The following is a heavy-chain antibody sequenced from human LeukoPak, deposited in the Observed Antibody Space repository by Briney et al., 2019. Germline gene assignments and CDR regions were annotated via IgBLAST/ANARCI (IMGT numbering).Heavy chain of an antibody. D-gene: IGHD3-10*01. Sequence: GGSLRLSCAASGFSVSSNYMSWVRQAPGKGLEWVSVIYSGGNTYYADSVEGRFTISRDKSKNTLYLQMNSLTAEDTAVYYCARDLLGYYGSGSYSSAWGQGTLVTVSS. V-gene: IGHV3-53*01. CDR1: GFSVSSNY. J-gene: IGHJ4*02. CDR2: IYSGGNT. CDR3: ARDLLGYYGSGSYSSA.